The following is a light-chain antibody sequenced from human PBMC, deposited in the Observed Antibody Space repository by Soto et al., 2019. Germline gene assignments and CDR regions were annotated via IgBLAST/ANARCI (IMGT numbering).Light chain of an antibody. CDR3: YKYNEWNPE. J-gene: IGKJ1*01. CDR2: GAS. CDR1: QSVSSN. Sequence: EIGMTHSPSTVSVSPGERVTLSCRASQSVSSNLAWYQQKPGQVPRLLMYGASTRATGIPGRFSGSGYVKGFTITISSMQSEDFEVYYCYKYNEWNPEFRQGNKVDIK. V-gene: IGKV3-15*01.